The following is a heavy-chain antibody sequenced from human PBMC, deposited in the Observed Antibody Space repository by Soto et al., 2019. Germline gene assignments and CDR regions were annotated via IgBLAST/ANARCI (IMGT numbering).Heavy chain of an antibody. V-gene: IGHV2-5*02. Sequence: QITLKESAPTLVKPTQTLTLTCTFSGFSLSSTRVAVGWIRQPPAKALEWLALIYWDDDKRYSPFLKSRLTITKDTSKNQVGLTMTYMDPVDTATYYCVHSVVAGLGYYFDYWCQGTLVTVSS. CDR2: IYWDDDK. CDR1: GFSLSSTRVA. CDR3: VHSVVAGLGYYFDY. D-gene: IGHD6-19*01. J-gene: IGHJ4*02.